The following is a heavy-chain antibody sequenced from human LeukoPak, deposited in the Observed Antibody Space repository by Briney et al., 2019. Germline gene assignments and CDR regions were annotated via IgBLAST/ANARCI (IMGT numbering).Heavy chain of an antibody. Sequence: SETLSLTCTVSGASFSGKFWSWIRHSPGNGLEWIGRIYYSGSTKFNPSLKSRVAMSVDTSNNQFSLSLNSVTTTDTAVYFCVGGGDWLPEYWGHGTQVIVSS. D-gene: IGHD3/OR15-3a*01. J-gene: IGHJ4*01. CDR3: VGGGDWLPEY. CDR1: GASFSGKF. V-gene: IGHV4-59*01. CDR2: IYYSGST.